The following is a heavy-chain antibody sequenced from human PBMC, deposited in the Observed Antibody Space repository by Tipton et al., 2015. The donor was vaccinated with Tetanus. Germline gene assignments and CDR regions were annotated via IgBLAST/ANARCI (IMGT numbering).Heavy chain of an antibody. D-gene: IGHD4-23*01. CDR1: GDRLSSDIAA. J-gene: IGHJ4*02. CDR2: TYYRSKWSN. V-gene: IGHV6-1*01. CDR3: ARGHAGGAWDV. Sequence: GLVKPSQTLSVTCVISGDRLSSDIAAWYWIRQSPSRGLEWLGRTYYRSKWSNDYAVSVKSRVTITSDTSKNQFSLQLGSVTPEDTAVYYCARGHAGGAWDVWGQGNLVTVSS.